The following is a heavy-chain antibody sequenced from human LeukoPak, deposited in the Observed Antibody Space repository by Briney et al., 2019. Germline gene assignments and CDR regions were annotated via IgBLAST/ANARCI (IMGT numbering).Heavy chain of an antibody. CDR3: ARVWEWYRSSTSCTSQNYYYYMDV. V-gene: IGHV1-69*05. J-gene: IGHJ6*03. Sequence: ASVKVSCKASGGTFSSYAISWVRQAPGQGLEWMGGIIPNFGTANYAQKFQGRVTITTDESTNTAYMELSSLRSEDTAVYYCARVWEWYRSSTSCTSQNYYYYMDVWGKGTTVTVSS. CDR1: GGTFSSYA. D-gene: IGHD2-2*01. CDR2: IIPNFGTA.